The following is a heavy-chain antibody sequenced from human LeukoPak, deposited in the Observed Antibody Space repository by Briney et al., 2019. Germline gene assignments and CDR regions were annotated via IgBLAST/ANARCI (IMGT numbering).Heavy chain of an antibody. J-gene: IGHJ4*02. CDR2: ISYDGSNK. V-gene: IGHV3-30-3*01. D-gene: IGHD4-23*01. Sequence: GGSLRLSCAASGFTFSSYAMRWARQAPGKGLEWVAVISYDGSNKYYADSVKGRFTISRDNSKNTLYLQMNSLRAEDTAVYYCARAPGSPYGGNSGYWGQGTLVTVSS. CDR1: GFTFSSYA. CDR3: ARAPGSPYGGNSGY.